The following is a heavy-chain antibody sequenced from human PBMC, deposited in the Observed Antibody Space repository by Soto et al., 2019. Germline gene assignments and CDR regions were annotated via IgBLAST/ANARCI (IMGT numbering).Heavy chain of an antibody. Sequence: QVQLVQSGAEVKKPGASVKVSCKASGYTFTGYYMHWVRQAPGQGLEWMGWINPNSGGTNYAQKLQGRVTMTRDKYISTAYMELSRLRSDDTAVYYCARATFIAVAGTSGMDVWGQGTTVTVSS. D-gene: IGHD6-19*01. V-gene: IGHV1-2*02. CDR1: GYTFTGYY. J-gene: IGHJ6*02. CDR3: ARATFIAVAGTSGMDV. CDR2: INPNSGGT.